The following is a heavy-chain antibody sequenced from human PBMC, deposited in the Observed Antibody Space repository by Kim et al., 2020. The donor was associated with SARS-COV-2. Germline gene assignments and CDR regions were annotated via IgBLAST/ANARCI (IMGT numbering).Heavy chain of an antibody. CDR2: IYYSGST. CDR1: GGSISSYY. J-gene: IGHJ6*02. V-gene: IGHV4-59*01. Sequence: SETLSLTCTVSGGSISSYYWSWIRQPPGKGLEWIGYIYYSGSTNYNPSLKSRVTISVDTSKNQFSLKLSSVTAADTAVYYCAGLKADYYYYGMDVWGQGTTVTLSS. CDR3: AGLKADYYYYGMDV.